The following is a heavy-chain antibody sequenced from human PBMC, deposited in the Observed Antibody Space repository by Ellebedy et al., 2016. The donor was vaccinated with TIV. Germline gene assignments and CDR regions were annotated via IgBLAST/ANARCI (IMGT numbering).Heavy chain of an antibody. D-gene: IGHD6-19*01. CDR3: ARQYSSGWLHYWYFDL. CDR2: IDPSDSYT. V-gene: IGHV5-10-1*01. CDR1: GYSFTSYW. Sequence: GESLKISXKGSGYSFTSYWISWARQMPGKGLEWMGRIDPSDSYTNYSPSFQGHVTISADKSISTAYLQWSSLKASDTAMYYCARQYSSGWLHYWYFDLWGRGTLVTVSS. J-gene: IGHJ2*01.